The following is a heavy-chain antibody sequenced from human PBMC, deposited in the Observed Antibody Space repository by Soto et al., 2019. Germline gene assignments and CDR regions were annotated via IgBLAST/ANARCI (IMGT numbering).Heavy chain of an antibody. CDR1: GYDFTTYH. J-gene: IGHJ4*02. Sequence: QVQLVQSGTEVKKPGASVKVSCKVSGYDFTTYHIHWVRQGAGQGLEWMGWMNPNSGDTGYAQKFQGRVSMIRDTSINTAYMELNNLGSEDTAVYYCARGLEWLRTYWGQGILVTVSS. V-gene: IGHV1-8*01. CDR3: ARGLEWLRTY. D-gene: IGHD5-12*01. CDR2: MNPNSGDT.